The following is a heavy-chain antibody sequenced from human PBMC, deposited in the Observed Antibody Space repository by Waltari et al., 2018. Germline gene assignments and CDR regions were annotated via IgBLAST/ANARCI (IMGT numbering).Heavy chain of an antibody. Sequence: QVQLQESGPGLVKPSGTLSLTCAVSGGSISSSNWWSWVRQPLGKGLEWIGEIYHSGSTNYNPSLKSRVTISVDKSKNQFSLKLSSVTAADTAVYYCAREWDWSTEYYYYGMDVWGQGTTVTVSS. CDR2: IYHSGST. D-gene: IGHD3-3*01. J-gene: IGHJ6*02. CDR3: AREWDWSTEYYYYGMDV. V-gene: IGHV4-4*02. CDR1: GGSISSSNW.